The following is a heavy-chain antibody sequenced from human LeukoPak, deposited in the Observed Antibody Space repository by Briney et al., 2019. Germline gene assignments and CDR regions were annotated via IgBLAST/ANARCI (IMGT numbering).Heavy chain of an antibody. CDR1: GFTFSTYS. CDR3: ARESRGYFY. J-gene: IGHJ4*02. Sequence: AGGSLRLSCAASGFTFSTYSMNWVRQAPGKGLEWVSSISSGSSFIYYADSAKGRFTISRDNAKNSLFLQMNSLRAEDTAVYYCARESRGYFYWGQGTLVTVSS. CDR2: ISSGSSFI. V-gene: IGHV3-21*01. D-gene: IGHD3-22*01.